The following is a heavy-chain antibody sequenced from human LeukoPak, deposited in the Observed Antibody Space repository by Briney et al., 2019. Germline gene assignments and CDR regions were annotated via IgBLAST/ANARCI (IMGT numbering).Heavy chain of an antibody. J-gene: IGHJ4*02. CDR3: ARGGVGGYDYFDS. V-gene: IGHV4-30-4*01. CDR2: ITYSGST. D-gene: IGHD5-12*01. CDR1: GGSISSDDYY. Sequence: TLSLTCTVSGGSISSDDYYWGWLRQPPGKGLEWIGHITYSGSTDYRPALGSRVTMTVDTSKNPFSLKLNSVTAAETAMYFCARGGVGGYDYFDSWGQGTLVAVSS.